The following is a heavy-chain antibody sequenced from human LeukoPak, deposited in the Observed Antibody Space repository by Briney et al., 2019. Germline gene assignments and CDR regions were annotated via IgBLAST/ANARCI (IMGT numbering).Heavy chain of an antibody. Sequence: NPGGSLRLSCAASGFTFSSYWMSWVRQAPGKGLEWVANKKQDGSDKYYVESVKGRFTISRDNAKNSLYLRMNSLRAEDTAVYYCARDPGAYSSSPIDYWGQGTLVTVSS. CDR1: GFTFSSYW. CDR3: ARDPGAYSSSPIDY. CDR2: KKQDGSDK. V-gene: IGHV3-7*01. J-gene: IGHJ4*02. D-gene: IGHD6-6*01.